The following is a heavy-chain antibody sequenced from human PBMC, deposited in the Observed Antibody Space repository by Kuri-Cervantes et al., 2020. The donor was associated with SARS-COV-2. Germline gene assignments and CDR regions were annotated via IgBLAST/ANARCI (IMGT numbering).Heavy chain of an antibody. CDR3: ARYFGVITVDS. Sequence: GGSLRLSCAASGFTFSSYSMLWVRQAPGKGLEWVSSINTDGSHKNYADSVKGRFTISRDSAKNSLYLQMNSLRVEDTAVYYCARYFGVITVDSWGRGTLVTVSS. CDR2: INTDGSHK. CDR1: GFTFSSYS. J-gene: IGHJ4*02. D-gene: IGHD3-3*01. V-gene: IGHV3-21*01.